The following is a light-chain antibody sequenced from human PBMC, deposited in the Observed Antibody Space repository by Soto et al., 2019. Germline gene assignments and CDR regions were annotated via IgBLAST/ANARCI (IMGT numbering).Light chain of an antibody. Sequence: QSALTQPASVSGSTGQSITISCTGTSSDVGSYNLVSWYQQHPGKAPKLMIYEVSKRPSGVSNRFSGSKSGNTASLTISGLQAEDEADYYCCSYAGSSTPWVFGGGTKVTVL. J-gene: IGLJ3*02. CDR3: CSYAGSSTPWV. V-gene: IGLV2-23*02. CDR2: EVS. CDR1: SSDVGSYNL.